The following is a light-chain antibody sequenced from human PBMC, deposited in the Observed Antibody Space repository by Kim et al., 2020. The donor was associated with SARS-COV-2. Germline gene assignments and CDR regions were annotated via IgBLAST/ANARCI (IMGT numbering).Light chain of an antibody. J-gene: IGKJ1*01. Sequence: EIVMTQSPATLSVSPGERATLSCRASQSVSSYLAWYQQKPGQAPRLLIYGASTRATGIPARFSGSWSGTEFTLTISSLQSEDFAVYYCQQYNNWPPWTFGQGTKVDIK. V-gene: IGKV3-15*01. CDR2: GAS. CDR1: QSVSSY. CDR3: QQYNNWPPWT.